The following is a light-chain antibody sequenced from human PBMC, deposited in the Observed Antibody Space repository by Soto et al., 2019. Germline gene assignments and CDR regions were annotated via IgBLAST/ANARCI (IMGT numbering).Light chain of an antibody. CDR2: DND. V-gene: IGLV1-51*01. Sequence: QSVLTQPPSVSAAPGQKVTISCSGSSSNIGANYVSWYQQLPGTVPKLLIHDNDKRPSGIPDRFSGSKSGTAATLGITGLQTGDEADYYCGTWDWSLHAGVFGGGTKLTVL. J-gene: IGLJ3*02. CDR1: SSNIGANY. CDR3: GTWDWSLHAGV.